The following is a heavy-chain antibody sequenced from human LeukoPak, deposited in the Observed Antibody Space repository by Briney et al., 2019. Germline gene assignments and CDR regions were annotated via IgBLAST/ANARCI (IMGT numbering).Heavy chain of an antibody. V-gene: IGHV3-23*01. D-gene: IGHD6-19*01. CDR3: AKDRALAVAGTWGH. Sequence: GSLRLSCAASGFTFSSYAMSWVRQAPGKGLEWVSGISDSGDTTYYADSLRGRFAISRDNSKNTLYLQINNLRAEDTALYYCAKDRALAVAGTWGHWGQGTLVTVSS. CDR2: ISDSGDTT. CDR1: GFTFSSYA. J-gene: IGHJ1*01.